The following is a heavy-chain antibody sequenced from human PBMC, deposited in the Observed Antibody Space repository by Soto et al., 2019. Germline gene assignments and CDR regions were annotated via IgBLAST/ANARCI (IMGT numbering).Heavy chain of an antibody. CDR2: IYKSATT. CDR1: GDSISSVDYF. CDR3: ARGRYCLTGRCFPNWFDS. J-gene: IGHJ5*01. Sequence: PSETLSLTCSVSGDSISSVDYFWAWIRQPPGQALEYIGYIYKSATTYYNPSFESRVAISLDTSKSQFSLNVTSVTAADTDVYFCARGRYCLTGRCFPNWFDSWGQGTLVTVSS. V-gene: IGHV4-30-4*01. D-gene: IGHD2-15*01.